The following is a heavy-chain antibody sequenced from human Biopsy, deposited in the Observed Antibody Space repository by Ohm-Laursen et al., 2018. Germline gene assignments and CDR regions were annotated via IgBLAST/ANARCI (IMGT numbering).Heavy chain of an antibody. J-gene: IGHJ6*02. Sequence: GASVKVSCKGSGYTFAGYYLHWVRQAPGHGLEWTGWINPNSGNANYAQSFQGRLTVTRDTSISTAYMELTSLTFDDTAIYYCARVPAYPSIDGYYGLDLWGQGTTVIVSS. D-gene: IGHD3-9*01. CDR2: INPNSGNA. CDR3: ARVPAYPSIDGYYGLDL. V-gene: IGHV1-2*02. CDR1: GYTFAGYY.